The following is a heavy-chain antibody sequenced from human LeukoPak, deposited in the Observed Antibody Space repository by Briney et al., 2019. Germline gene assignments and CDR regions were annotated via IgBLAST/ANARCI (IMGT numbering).Heavy chain of an antibody. J-gene: IGHJ3*02. CDR3: ARRAVAAGAFDI. Sequence: GSLRLSCAASGFTFSSYSMNWVRQAPGKGLEWIGSVYYSGSTYYNPSLKSRVTISVDTSKNQFSLKLSSVTAADTAVYYCARRAVAAGAFDIWGQGTMVTVSS. CDR2: VYYSGST. CDR1: GFTFSSYSMN. V-gene: IGHV4-39*01. D-gene: IGHD6-19*01.